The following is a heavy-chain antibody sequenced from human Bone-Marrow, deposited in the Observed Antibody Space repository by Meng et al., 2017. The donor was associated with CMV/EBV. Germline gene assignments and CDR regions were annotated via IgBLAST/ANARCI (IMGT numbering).Heavy chain of an antibody. CDR3: ARDLWGADGSGHNYYYYGMDV. D-gene: IGHD3-10*01. J-gene: IGHJ6*02. CDR2: INPSGGST. V-gene: IGHV1-46*01. Sequence: ASVKVSCKASGYTFTSYYMHWVRQAPGQGLEWMGIINPSGGSTSYVQKFQGRVTMTRDTSTRIVYMELSSVRSEDKAVYYGARDLWGADGSGHNYYYYGMDVWGQGTTVTVSS. CDR1: GYTFTSYY.